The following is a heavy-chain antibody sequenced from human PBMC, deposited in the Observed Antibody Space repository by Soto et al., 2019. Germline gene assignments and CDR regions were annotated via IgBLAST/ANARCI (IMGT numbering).Heavy chain of an antibody. V-gene: IGHV4-4*07. J-gene: IGHJ5*02. CDR1: GASISGYY. D-gene: IGHD1-1*01. Sequence: TLSLTCTVSGASISGYYWSWIRKSAGKGLEWIGRIYATGTTDYNPSLKSRVMMSVDTSKKQFSLRLRSVTAADTAVYYCVRDGTKTLRDWFDPWGQGISVTVSS. CDR3: VRDGTKTLRDWFDP. CDR2: IYATGTT.